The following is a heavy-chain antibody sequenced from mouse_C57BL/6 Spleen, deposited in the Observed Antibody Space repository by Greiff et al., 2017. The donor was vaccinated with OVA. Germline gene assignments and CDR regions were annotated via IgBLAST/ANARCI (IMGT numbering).Heavy chain of an antibody. Sequence: EVKVVESGPELVKPGASVKMSCKASGYTFTDYNMHWVKQSHGKSLEWIGYINPNNGGTSYNQKFKGKATLTVNKSSSTAYMELRSLTSEDSAVYYCARTGYFDYWGQGTTLTVSS. J-gene: IGHJ2*01. CDR1: GYTFTDYN. D-gene: IGHD4-1*01. CDR3: ARTGYFDY. CDR2: INPNNGGT. V-gene: IGHV1-22*01.